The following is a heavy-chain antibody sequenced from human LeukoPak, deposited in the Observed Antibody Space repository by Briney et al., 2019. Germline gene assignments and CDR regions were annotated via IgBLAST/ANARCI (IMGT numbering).Heavy chain of an antibody. D-gene: IGHD3-16*01. V-gene: IGHV3-74*01. CDR2: TNTDGRST. CDR1: GFTLSSYW. Sequence: GGSLRLSCAASGFTLSSYWMHWVRQAPGKGLEWVSRTNTDGRSTSYADSVKGRFTMSRDNAKNTVYLEMNSLRDEDTAVYYCARGGRYAYFLDYWGQGTLVTVSS. CDR3: ARGGRYAYFLDY. J-gene: IGHJ4*02.